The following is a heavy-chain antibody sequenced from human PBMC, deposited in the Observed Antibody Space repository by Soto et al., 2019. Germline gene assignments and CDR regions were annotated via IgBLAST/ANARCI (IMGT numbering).Heavy chain of an antibody. CDR2: IYYSGLT. D-gene: IGHD1-26*01. CDR1: GDSISTEGYY. Sequence: SETLSLTCSVSGDSISTEGYYWSWIRQHPGKGLEWIGYIYYSGLTSYNPSLKSRVTISRATSKNQFYLKLSSVTAADTAVYYCARSRSYYVEDFQKWGQGTLVT. J-gene: IGHJ1*01. CDR3: ARSRSYYVEDFQK. V-gene: IGHV4-31*03.